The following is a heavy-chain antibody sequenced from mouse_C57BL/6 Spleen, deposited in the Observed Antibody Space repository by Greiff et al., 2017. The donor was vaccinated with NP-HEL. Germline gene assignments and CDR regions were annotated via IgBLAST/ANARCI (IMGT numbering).Heavy chain of an antibody. V-gene: IGHV2-5*01. D-gene: IGHD1-1*01. CDR3: ASITTVPLYAMDY. J-gene: IGHJ4*01. CDR1: GFSLTSYG. Sequence: VQGVESGPGLVQPSQSLSITCTVSGFSLTSYGVHWVRQSPGKGLEWLGVIWRGGSTDYNAAFMSRLSITKDNSKSQVFFKMNSLQADDTAIYYCASITTVPLYAMDYWGQGTSVTVSS. CDR2: IWRGGST.